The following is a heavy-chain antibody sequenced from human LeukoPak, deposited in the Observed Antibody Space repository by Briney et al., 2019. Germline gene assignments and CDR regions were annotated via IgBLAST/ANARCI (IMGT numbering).Heavy chain of an antibody. D-gene: IGHD4-11*01. CDR3: ARRTTVTIPFGY. Sequence: SETLSLTCAVYGGSFSGYYWSWIRQPPGKGLEWSGEINHSGSTNYNPSLKSRVTISVDKSKNQFSLKLSSVTAADTAVYYCARRTTVTIPFGYWGQGALVTVSS. CDR2: INHSGST. V-gene: IGHV4-34*01. CDR1: GGSFSGYY. J-gene: IGHJ4*02.